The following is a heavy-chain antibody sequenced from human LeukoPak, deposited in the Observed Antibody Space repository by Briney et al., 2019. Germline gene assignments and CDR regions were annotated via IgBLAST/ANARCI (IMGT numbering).Heavy chain of an antibody. CDR3: ARARGGWYSEY. CDR2: ISSSGSYI. Sequence: PAGSLRLSCAASGFTFSSYSMNWVRQAPGNGLEWVSSISSSGSYIYYADSVKGRFTISRDNAKNSLYLQMNSLRAEDTAVYYCARARGGWYSEYWGQGTLVTVSS. D-gene: IGHD6-19*01. J-gene: IGHJ4*02. CDR1: GFTFSSYS. V-gene: IGHV3-21*01.